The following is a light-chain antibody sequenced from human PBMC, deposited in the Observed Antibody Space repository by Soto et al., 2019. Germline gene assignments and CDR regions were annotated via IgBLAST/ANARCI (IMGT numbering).Light chain of an antibody. CDR1: QGIGNS. V-gene: IGKV1-8*01. J-gene: IGKJ4*01. Sequence: AIRMTQSPSSFSASTGDNVTITCRASQGIGNSLAWYQQKPGKAPNLLIYDASTLQSGVPARFSGSRSGSDFTLTITSLQSEDFATYYCQHYYNYPLTFGGGTKVEIK. CDR2: DAS. CDR3: QHYYNYPLT.